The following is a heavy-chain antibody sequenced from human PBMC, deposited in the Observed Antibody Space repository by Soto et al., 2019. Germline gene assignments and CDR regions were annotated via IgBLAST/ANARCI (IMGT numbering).Heavy chain of an antibody. Sequence: GGSLRLSCAASGFNFDDFGMHWVRQAPGKGLEWVSSISFQSGTKQYADSVKGRFTISRDNAKNTLYLQINSLRLADTAFYYCAKDVWGGKWKDGVLGYCGQGTMVTVCS. D-gene: IGHD3-16*01. CDR2: ISFQSGTK. CDR1: GFNFDDFG. CDR3: AKDVWGGKWKDGVLGY. V-gene: IGHV3-9*01. J-gene: IGHJ4*02.